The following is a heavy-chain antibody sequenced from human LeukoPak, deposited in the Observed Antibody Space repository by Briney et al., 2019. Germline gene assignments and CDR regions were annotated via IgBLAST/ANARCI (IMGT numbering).Heavy chain of an antibody. Sequence: GGSLRLSCAASGFTFSSYAMHWVRQAPGKGLEWVAVISYDGSNKYYADSVKGRFTISRGNSKNTLYLQMNSLRTEDTAVYYCAREDMVIVAVASGVYGLDVWGQGTTVTVSS. CDR3: AREDMVIVAVASGVYGLDV. V-gene: IGHV3-30-3*01. J-gene: IGHJ6*02. CDR2: ISYDGSNK. CDR1: GFTFSSYA. D-gene: IGHD5-12*01.